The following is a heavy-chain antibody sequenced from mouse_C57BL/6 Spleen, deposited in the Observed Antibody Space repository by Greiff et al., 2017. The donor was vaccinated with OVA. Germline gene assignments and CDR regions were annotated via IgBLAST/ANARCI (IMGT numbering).Heavy chain of an antibody. CDR1: GFTFSSYA. V-gene: IGHV5-4*01. D-gene: IGHD1-1*01. J-gene: IGHJ4*01. Sequence: EVQLVESGGGLVKPGGSLKLSCAASGFTFSSYAMSWVRQTPEKRLEWVATISDGGSYTYYPDNVKGRFTISRDNAKNNLYLQMSHLKSEDTAMYYCARGGDYYGSSSHYYAMDYWGQGTSVTVSS. CDR3: ARGGDYYGSSSHYYAMDY. CDR2: ISDGGSYT.